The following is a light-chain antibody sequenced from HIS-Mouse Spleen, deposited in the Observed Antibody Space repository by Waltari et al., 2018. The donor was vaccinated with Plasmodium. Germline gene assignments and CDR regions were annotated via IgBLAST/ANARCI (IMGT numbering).Light chain of an antibody. J-gene: IGLJ2*01. CDR2: EVS. CDR1: SSDVGGYNY. CDR3: SSYAGSNNLV. V-gene: IGLV2-8*01. Sequence: QSALTQPPSASGSPGQSVTISCTGTSSDVGGYNYVSWYQQHPGKAPQPMIYEVSKRPAGVPDRFSGSKSGNTASLTVSGLQAEDEADYYCSSYAGSNNLVFGGGTKLTVL.